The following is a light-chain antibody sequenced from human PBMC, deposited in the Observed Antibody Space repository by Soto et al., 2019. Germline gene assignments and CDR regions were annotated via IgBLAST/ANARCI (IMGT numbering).Light chain of an antibody. CDR1: SSNIGAGYD. J-gene: IGLJ2*01. V-gene: IGLV1-40*01. CDR2: GNS. CDR3: QSYDSRDVV. Sequence: QSVLTQPPSVSGAPGQRVTISCTGSSSNIGAGYDVHWYQQLPGTAPKLLIYGNSNRPSGVPDRFSGSKSGTSASLAITGLQAEDEADYYCQSYDSRDVVFGGGTQLTV.